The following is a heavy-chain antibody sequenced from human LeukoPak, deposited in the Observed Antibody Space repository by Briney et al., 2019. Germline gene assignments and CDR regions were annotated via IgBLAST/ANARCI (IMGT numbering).Heavy chain of an antibody. V-gene: IGHV5-51*01. CDR1: GYSFTSYW. Sequence: GESLKISCKGSGYSFTSYWIGWVGQMPGKGLEWMGSVYPGDSDTRYSPSFQGQVTISADKSISTAYLQWSSLKASDTAMYYCARDLTVTALNYYYYYGMDVWGQGTTVTVSS. CDR2: VYPGDSDT. J-gene: IGHJ6*02. D-gene: IGHD4-11*01. CDR3: ARDLTVTALNYYYYYGMDV.